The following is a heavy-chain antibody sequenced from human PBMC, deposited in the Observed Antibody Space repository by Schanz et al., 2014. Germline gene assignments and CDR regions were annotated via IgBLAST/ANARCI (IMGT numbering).Heavy chain of an antibody. Sequence: QVQLVQSGAEVKKPGASVRVSCKASGYSFTTYDVNWVRQATGQGLEWMGLINPSVGNTNYAQKFRGRVTMTRDTTTSTVYMELSSVKDEDAAVYVCARGPWTGAFDYWGQGTMVTVSS. V-gene: IGHV1-46*03. CDR2: INPSVGNT. CDR3: ARGPWTGAFDY. J-gene: IGHJ3*01. CDR1: GYSFTTYD. D-gene: IGHD5-12*01.